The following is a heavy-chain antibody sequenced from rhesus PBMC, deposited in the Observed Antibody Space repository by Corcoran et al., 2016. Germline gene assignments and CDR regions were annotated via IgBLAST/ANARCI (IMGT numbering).Heavy chain of an antibody. CDR2: ITPYNGKK. Sequence: QVQLVQSGAEIKQPGASVKLSCKASGYSFTSYYMHWLRQAPGQGLEWMGMITPYNGKKVYAQNYQGRDTITTETSSGTGDMELSSLRSEDTAVYYCIREAAAGKYFDIWGPGTPITVSS. CDR1: GYSFTSYY. D-gene: IGHD6-31*01. V-gene: IGHV1-1*01. J-gene: IGHJ2*01. CDR3: IREAAAGKYFDI.